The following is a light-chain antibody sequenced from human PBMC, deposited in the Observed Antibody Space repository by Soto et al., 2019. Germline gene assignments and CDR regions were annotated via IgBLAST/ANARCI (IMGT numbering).Light chain of an antibody. J-gene: IGKJ1*01. CDR2: HAS. Sequence: DRQITQSRSTLPSSGGGRGPITCRASQSISNWLAWYQQNPGTAPNLLIYHASTLESGVPSSFSGSGSGTDFTLTISSLQPDAFATYYCQQYNSYSFGQGTKVDIK. V-gene: IGKV1-5*01. CDR3: QQYNSYS. CDR1: QSISNW.